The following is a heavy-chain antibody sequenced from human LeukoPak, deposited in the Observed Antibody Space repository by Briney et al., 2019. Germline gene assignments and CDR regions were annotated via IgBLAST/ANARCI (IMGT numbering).Heavy chain of an antibody. D-gene: IGHD1-26*01. J-gene: IGHJ4*02. CDR3: ARDYGSYWHYFDY. V-gene: IGHV4-38-2*02. Sequence: SETLSLTCTVSGYSISSGYYWGWIRQPPGKGLEWIGSIYHSGSTYYNPSLKSRVTISVDTSKNQFSLKLSSVTAADTAVYYCARDYGSYWHYFDYWGQGTLVTVSS. CDR1: GYSISSGYY. CDR2: IYHSGST.